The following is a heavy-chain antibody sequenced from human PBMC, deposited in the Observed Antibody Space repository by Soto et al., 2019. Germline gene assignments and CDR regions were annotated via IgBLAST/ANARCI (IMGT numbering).Heavy chain of an antibody. CDR2: IIPIFGTA. CDR1: LGILSIYA. CDR3: ARERWLVPSYYYYGMDV. Sequence: SVRVSCQASLGILSIYAISWVRQAPGHGLEWMGGIIPIFGTANYAQKFQGRVTITADESTSTAYMELSSLRSEDTAVYYCARERWLVPSYYYYGMDVWGQGTTVTVSS. V-gene: IGHV1-69*01. J-gene: IGHJ6*02. D-gene: IGHD6-19*01.